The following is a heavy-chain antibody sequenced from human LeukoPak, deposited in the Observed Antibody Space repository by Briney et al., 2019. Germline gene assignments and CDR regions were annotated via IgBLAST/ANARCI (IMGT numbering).Heavy chain of an antibody. CDR2: ISYDGSDK. J-gene: IGHJ6*04. D-gene: IGHD3-10*01. CDR3: AKDLSAGRFGELALSCGMDV. CDR1: GFTFSSYG. V-gene: IGHV3-30*18. Sequence: GRYLRLSCAASGFTFSSYGMHSVRQAPGKGLEWVAVISYDGSDKYYADSVKGRFTISRDNSKNTLYLQMNSLRAEDTAVYYCAKDLSAGRFGELALSCGMDVWGKGTTVTVSS.